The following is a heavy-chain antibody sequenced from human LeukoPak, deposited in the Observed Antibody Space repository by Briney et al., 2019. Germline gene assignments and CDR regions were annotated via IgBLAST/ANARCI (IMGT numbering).Heavy chain of an antibody. CDR3: AKDVWWSVS. D-gene: IGHD2-8*02. CDR1: GFTFSSYA. V-gene: IGHV3-23*01. CDR2: ISASGDDT. Sequence: GGSLRLSCAASGFTFSSYAMSWVRQALGKGLEWVAAISASGDDTFYADSVKGRFTISRDNSKNILYLQMNSLRAEDTAMYFCAKDVWWSVSWGQGTPVTVSS. J-gene: IGHJ5*02.